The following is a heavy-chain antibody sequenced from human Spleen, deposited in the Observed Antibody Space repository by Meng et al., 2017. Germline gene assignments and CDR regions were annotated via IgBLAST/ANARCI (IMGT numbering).Heavy chain of an antibody. Sequence: VQRLDSGGGLVQPGGSLRLSCAASGFTFSIYAMSWVRQAPGKGLEWVAVVLSDGNNQYYADSVKGRFTISRDNSKNTLFLQMNSLRAEDTAVYYCARGDRYFDLWGRGTLVTVSS. CDR1: GFTFSIYA. D-gene: IGHD3-16*01. CDR2: VLSDGNNQ. CDR3: ARGDRYFDL. J-gene: IGHJ2*01. V-gene: IGHV3-30-3*01.